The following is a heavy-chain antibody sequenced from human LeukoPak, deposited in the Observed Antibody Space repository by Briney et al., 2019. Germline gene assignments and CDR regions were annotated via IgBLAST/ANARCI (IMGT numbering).Heavy chain of an antibody. CDR2: IYSGGNT. Sequence: GGSLRLSCAASEFTVSSNYMSWVRQAPGKGLEWVSVIYSGGNTYYADSVKGRFTISRDNSKDTLYLQMNSLRAEDTAVYYCARNQRNSGYYSRDAFDIWGQGTMVTVSS. CDR1: EFTVSSNY. CDR3: ARNQRNSGYYSRDAFDI. D-gene: IGHD3-22*01. V-gene: IGHV3-53*01. J-gene: IGHJ3*02.